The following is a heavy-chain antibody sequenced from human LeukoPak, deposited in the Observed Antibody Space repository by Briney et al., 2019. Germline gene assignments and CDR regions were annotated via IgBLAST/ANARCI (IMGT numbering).Heavy chain of an antibody. CDR1: GYTFTSYY. CDR3: ARGSFYGWFGELSRGTDAFDI. V-gene: IGHV1-46*01. D-gene: IGHD3-10*01. CDR2: INPSGGST. J-gene: IGHJ3*02. Sequence: ASVKVSCKASGYTFTSYYMHWVRQAPGQGLEWMGIINPSGGSTSYAQKFQGRVTMTRDTSTSTVYMELSSLRSEDTAVHYCARGSFYGWFGELSRGTDAFDIWGQGTMVTVSS.